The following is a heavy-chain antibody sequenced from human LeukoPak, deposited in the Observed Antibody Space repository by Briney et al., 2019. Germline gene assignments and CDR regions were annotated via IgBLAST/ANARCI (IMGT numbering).Heavy chain of an antibody. J-gene: IGHJ6*02. V-gene: IGHV6-1*01. Sequence: SQTLSLTCAISGDSVSSNSAAWNWIRQSPSRGLEWLGRTYYRSKWYNDYAVSVKSRITINPDTSKNHFSLQLNSVTPEDTAVYYCASGPRGYSYGYLYYYYYGMDVWGQGTTVTVSS. CDR2: TYYRSKWYN. CDR1: GDSVSSNSAA. CDR3: ASGPRGYSYGYLYYYYYGMDV. D-gene: IGHD5-18*01.